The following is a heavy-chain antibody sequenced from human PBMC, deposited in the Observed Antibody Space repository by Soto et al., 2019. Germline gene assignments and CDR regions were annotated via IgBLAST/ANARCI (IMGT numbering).Heavy chain of an antibody. V-gene: IGHV3-30*03. Sequence: QVQLVESGGGVVQPGRSLRLSCAASGFPFTSYGMHWVRQAPGKGLEWVAVISYDGSNIYYADSVKGRFTISRDNSKNTLYLQMNSLRAEDTAVYYCATAMVTPSGIDYWGQGTLVTVSS. CDR1: GFPFTSYG. CDR2: ISYDGSNI. D-gene: IGHD2-21*02. J-gene: IGHJ4*02. CDR3: ATAMVTPSGIDY.